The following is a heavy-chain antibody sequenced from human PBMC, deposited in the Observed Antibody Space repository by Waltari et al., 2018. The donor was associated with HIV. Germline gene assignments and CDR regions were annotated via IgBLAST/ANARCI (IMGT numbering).Heavy chain of an antibody. CDR3: ATTPDYGDYGVADY. CDR2: ISSSSSYI. CDR1: GFTFSSYS. V-gene: IGHV3-21*01. D-gene: IGHD4-17*01. J-gene: IGHJ4*02. Sequence: EVQLVESGGGLVKPGGSLRLSCAASGFTFSSYSMNWVRQAPGKGLEWVSSISSSSSYIYYADSVKGRFTISRDNAKNSLYLQMNSLRAEDTAVYYCATTPDYGDYGVADYWGQGTLVTVSS.